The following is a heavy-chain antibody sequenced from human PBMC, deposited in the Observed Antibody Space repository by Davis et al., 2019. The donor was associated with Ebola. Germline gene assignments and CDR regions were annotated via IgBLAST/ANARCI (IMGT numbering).Heavy chain of an antibody. Sequence: GSLRLSCAVYGGSFSGYYWSWIRQPPGKGLEWIGEINHSGSTNYNPSLKSRVTISVDTSKNQFSLKLSSVTAADTAVYYCARVRPRYSSGWYPNWFDPWGQGTLVTVSS. CDR2: INHSGST. CDR3: ARVRPRYSSGWYPNWFDP. CDR1: GGSFSGYY. V-gene: IGHV4-34*01. D-gene: IGHD6-19*01. J-gene: IGHJ5*02.